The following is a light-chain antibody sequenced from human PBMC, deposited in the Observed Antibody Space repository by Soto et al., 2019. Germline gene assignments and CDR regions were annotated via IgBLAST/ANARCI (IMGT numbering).Light chain of an antibody. J-gene: IGKJ1*01. CDR3: HQYSNWPPWT. V-gene: IGKV3-15*01. CDR2: RAS. Sequence: EIVMTQSPASLSVSPGERATLSCRASQSLNDNLAWYQQKPGQAPRLLISRASTRATGVPARFSASGSGTEFTLTISSLQSEDSAVYYCHQYSNWPPWTFGPGTKVEIK. CDR1: QSLNDN.